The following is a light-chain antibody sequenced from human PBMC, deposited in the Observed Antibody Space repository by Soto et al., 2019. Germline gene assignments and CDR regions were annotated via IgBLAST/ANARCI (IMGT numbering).Light chain of an antibody. J-gene: IGLJ1*01. CDR3: SSYAGSSTYV. V-gene: IGLV2-23*01. CDR2: EGI. Sequence: QSVLTQPASVSGSPGQSITISCTGTSSDVGSYNLVSWYQQHPDKAPKLIIYEGIKRPSGVSNRFSGSKSGNTASLTISGLQAEDEADYYCSSYAGSSTYVFGTGTQLTVL. CDR1: SSDVGSYNL.